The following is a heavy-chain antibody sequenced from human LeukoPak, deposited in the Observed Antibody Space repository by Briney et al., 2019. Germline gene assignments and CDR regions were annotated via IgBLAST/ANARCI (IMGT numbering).Heavy chain of an antibody. V-gene: IGHV3-21*01. J-gene: IGHJ4*02. CDR2: ISSSSSYI. CDR1: GFTFRSYS. CDR3: ARDEYGGNSYYFDY. D-gene: IGHD4-23*01. Sequence: GGSLRLSCAASGFTFRSYSMNWVRQAPGKGLEWVSSISSSSSYIYYADSVKGRFTISRDNAKNSLYLQMNSLRAEDTAVYYCARDEYGGNSYYFDYWGQGTLVTVSP.